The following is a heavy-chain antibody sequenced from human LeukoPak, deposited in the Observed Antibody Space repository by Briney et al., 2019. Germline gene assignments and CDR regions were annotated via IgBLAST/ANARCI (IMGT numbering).Heavy chain of an antibody. CDR2: MNPNSGNT. CDR3: ARVGGSYYKLSYYMDV. Sequence: ASVKVSCKASGYTFTSYDINWVRQATGQGLEWMGWMNPNSGNTGYAQKFQGRVTMTRNTSISTAYMELSSLRSADTAVYYCARVGGSYYKLSYYMDVWGKGTTVTVSS. CDR1: GYTFTSYD. D-gene: IGHD1-26*01. J-gene: IGHJ6*03. V-gene: IGHV1-8*01.